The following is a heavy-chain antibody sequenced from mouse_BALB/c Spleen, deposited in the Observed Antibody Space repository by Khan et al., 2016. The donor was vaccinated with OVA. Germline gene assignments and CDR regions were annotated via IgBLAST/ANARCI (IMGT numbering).Heavy chain of an antibody. CDR2: ISTYSGNT. Sequence: QVRLQQSGPELVRPGVSVKISCKGSGYTFTDYAMYWVKQSHAKSLEWIGLISTYSGNTNYNQKFKGKATMTVEQSSSTAYMELARLTSEDSAIYSCAKPAYDGYYDYWGQGTALTVSS. J-gene: IGHJ2*01. CDR1: GYTFTDYA. D-gene: IGHD2-3*01. V-gene: IGHV1S137*01. CDR3: AKPAYDGYYDY.